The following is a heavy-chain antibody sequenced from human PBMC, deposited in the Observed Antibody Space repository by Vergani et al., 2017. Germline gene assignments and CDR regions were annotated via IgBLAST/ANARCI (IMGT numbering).Heavy chain of an antibody. V-gene: IGHV3-23*03. CDR2: IYSGGSST. D-gene: IGHD5-12*01. CDR3: AKEGTVDTAMVAGYSGYDSPYYYMDV. J-gene: IGHJ6*03. Sequence: VQLVESGGGVVQPGGSLRLSCAASGFTFSSYAMSWVRQAPGKGLEWVSVIYSGGSSTYYADSVKGRFTISRDNSKNTLYLQMNSLRAEDTAVYYCAKEGTVDTAMVAGYSGYDSPYYYMDVWGKGTTVTVSS. CDR1: GFTFSSYA.